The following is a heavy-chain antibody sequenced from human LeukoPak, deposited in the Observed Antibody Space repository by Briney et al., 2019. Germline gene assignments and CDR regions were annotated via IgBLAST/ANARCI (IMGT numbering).Heavy chain of an antibody. J-gene: IGHJ5*02. CDR1: GGSFSGYY. V-gene: IGHV4-34*01. Sequence: PSETLSLTCAVYGGSFSGYYWSWIRQPPGKGLEWIGEINHSGSTNYNPSLKSRVTISVDTSKNQFSLKLSSVTAADTAVYYCARPSGSSGWSWSWFDPWGQGTLVTVSS. D-gene: IGHD6-19*01. CDR2: INHSGST. CDR3: ARPSGSSGWSWSWFDP.